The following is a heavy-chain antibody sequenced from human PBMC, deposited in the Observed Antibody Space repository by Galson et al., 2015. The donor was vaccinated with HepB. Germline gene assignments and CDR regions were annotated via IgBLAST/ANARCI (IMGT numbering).Heavy chain of an antibody. J-gene: IGHJ4*02. CDR1: GYTFTSSH. CDR2: VNPSGCTT. Sequence: SVKVSCKASGYTFTSSHIHWVRQAPGQGLEWMGIVNPSGCTTTYAQKFQGRVTMTRDTSTSTVYMELNSLRSEDTAVYYCARGGMYNSRWPGDFWGQGTLVTVSS. D-gene: IGHD6-19*01. V-gene: IGHV1-46*01. CDR3: ARGGMYNSRWPGDF.